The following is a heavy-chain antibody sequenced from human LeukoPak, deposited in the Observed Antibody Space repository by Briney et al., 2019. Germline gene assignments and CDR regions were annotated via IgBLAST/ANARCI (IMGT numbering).Heavy chain of an antibody. CDR1: GYSFTSYW. CDR3: ARTPLEYYYYMDV. CDR2: IYPGDSDT. V-gene: IGHV5-51*01. J-gene: IGHJ6*03. Sequence: GESLKISCKGSGYSFTSYWIGWVRQMPGKGLEWMGIIYPGDSDTRYSPSFQGQVTISADKSISTAYLQWSSLEASDTAMYYCARTPLEYYYYMDVWGKGTTVTVSS. D-gene: IGHD3-3*01.